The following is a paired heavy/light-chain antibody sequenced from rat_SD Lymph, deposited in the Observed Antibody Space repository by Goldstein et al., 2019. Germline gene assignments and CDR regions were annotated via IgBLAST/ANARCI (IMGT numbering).Light chain of an antibody. CDR3: LQSIQYPFT. V-gene: IGKV14S15*01. CDR1: QDIGNY. J-gene: IGKJ4*01. CDR2: GAT. Sequence: DIQMTQSPSSMSASLGDRVTITCRASQDIGNYLSWFQQKPGKSPRRMIYGATNLAAGVPSRFSGSRSGSDYSLTISSLESEDMAIYYCLQSIQYPFTFGSGTKLEIK.
Heavy chain of an antibody. CDR3: ARQSTRVKSDNWFAY. V-gene: IGHV5S23*01. D-gene: IGHD1-4*01. J-gene: IGHJ3*01. Sequence: EVQLVESGGGLVQPGRSLKLSCAASGFTFSNYDMAWVRQAPTKGLEWVASISTGGGNTYYRDSVKGRFTISRDNAKSTLYLQMDSLRSEDTATYYCARQSTRVKSDNWFAYWGQGTLVTVSS. CDR2: ISTGGGNT. CDR1: GFTFSNYD.